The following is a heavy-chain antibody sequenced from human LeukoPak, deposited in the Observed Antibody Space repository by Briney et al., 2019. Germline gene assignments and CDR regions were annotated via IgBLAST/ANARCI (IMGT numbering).Heavy chain of an antibody. CDR1: GFTFSTYW. D-gene: IGHD6-13*01. J-gene: IGHJ4*02. Sequence: GGSLRLSRAASGFTFSTYWMSWVRQAPGKGLEWVANIKQDGSKKYYVDSVKGRFTISRDNAKNSLYLQMNSLRAEDTAMYYCARDSAGNDYWGQGTLVTVSS. CDR2: IKQDGSKK. CDR3: ARDSAGNDY. V-gene: IGHV3-7*01.